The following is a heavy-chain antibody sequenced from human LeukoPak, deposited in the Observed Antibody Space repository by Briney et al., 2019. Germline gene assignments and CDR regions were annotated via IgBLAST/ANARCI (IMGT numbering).Heavy chain of an antibody. D-gene: IGHD3-22*01. CDR2: IDPNSGDT. J-gene: IGHJ4*02. CDR1: GYSFTKYY. CDR3: ARSGSTGYSLDY. V-gene: IGHV1-2*02. Sequence: ASVKVPCKASGYSFTKYYIHWVRQAPGQGLEWMGCIDPNSGDTKYAQKFQGRVSMPRDTSTRTAYMELSRLRSDDAAVYFCARSGSTGYSLDYWGQGTLVTVSS.